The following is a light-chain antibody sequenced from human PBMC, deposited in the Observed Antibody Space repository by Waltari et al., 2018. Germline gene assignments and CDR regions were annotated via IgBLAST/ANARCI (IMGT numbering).Light chain of an antibody. CDR2: DVT. Sequence: SALTQPRSVSGSPGQSVTISCTGTTSDVGGYNYVSWYQHHPGKAPKLMIFDVTQRPSGVPDRFSGSKSANTASLTISGLQAEDEADYYCCSFAGTYTWVFGGGTKVTDL. V-gene: IGLV2-11*01. CDR1: TSDVGGYNY. J-gene: IGLJ3*02. CDR3: CSFAGTYTWV.